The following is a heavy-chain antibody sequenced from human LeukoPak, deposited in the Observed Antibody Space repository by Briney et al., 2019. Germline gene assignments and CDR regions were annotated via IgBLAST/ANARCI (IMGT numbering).Heavy chain of an antibody. CDR2: IKQDGSEK. CDR3: ARLGDSSGYYDY. CDR1: GFTLSSYW. J-gene: IGHJ4*02. Sequence: RGSLRLSCAASGFTLSSYWMSWVRHAPGKGLEWVANIKQDGSEKYYVDSVKGRFTISRDNAKNSLYLQMNSLRAEDTAVYYCARLGDSSGYYDYWGQGTLVTVSS. V-gene: IGHV3-7*04. D-gene: IGHD3-22*01.